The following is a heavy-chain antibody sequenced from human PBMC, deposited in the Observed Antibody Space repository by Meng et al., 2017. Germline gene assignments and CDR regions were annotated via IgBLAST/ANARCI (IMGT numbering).Heavy chain of an antibody. J-gene: IGHJ4*02. V-gene: IGHV4-4*02. CDR2: IYHSGST. D-gene: IGHD7-27*01. CDR3: ARDGRSWD. CDR1: CGSISSSNW. Sequence: VQLQEAGPVLVKAAVTLALRCAVLCGSISSSNWWRWVRQPPGKGLEWIGEIYHSGSTNYNPSLKSRVTISVDKSKNQFSLKLSSVTAADTAVYYCARDGRSWDWGQGTLVTVSS.